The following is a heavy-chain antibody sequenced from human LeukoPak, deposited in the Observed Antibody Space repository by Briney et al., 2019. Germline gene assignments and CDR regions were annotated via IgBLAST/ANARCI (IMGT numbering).Heavy chain of an antibody. CDR2: IYYSGST. J-gene: IGHJ4*02. V-gene: IGHV4-61*05. CDR1: GGSISSSSYY. Sequence: PSETLSLTCTVSGGSISSSSYYWGWIRQPPGKGLEWIGYIYYSGSTNYNPSLKSRVTISVDTSKNQFSLKLSSVTAADTAVYYCARGQQWLVTPYNWGQGTLVTVSS. D-gene: IGHD6-19*01. CDR3: ARGQQWLVTPYN.